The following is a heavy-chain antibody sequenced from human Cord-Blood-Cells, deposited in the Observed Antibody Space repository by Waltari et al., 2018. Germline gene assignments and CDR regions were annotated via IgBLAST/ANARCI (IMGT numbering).Heavy chain of an antibody. CDR3: ARDPTWSDAFDI. CDR2: IYTSGST. J-gene: IGHJ3*02. Sequence: QVQLPESGPGLVKPSETLSLPCTVSGGPISSSYWCRIRQPAGKGLEWIGRIYTSGSTNYNPSLKSRVTMSVDTSKNQFSLKLSSVTAADTAVYYCARDPTWSDAFDIWGQGTMVTVSS. D-gene: IGHD2-8*02. V-gene: IGHV4-4*07. CDR1: GGPISSSY.